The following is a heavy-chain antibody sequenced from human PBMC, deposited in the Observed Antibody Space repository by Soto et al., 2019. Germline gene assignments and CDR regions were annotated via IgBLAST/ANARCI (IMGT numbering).Heavy chain of an antibody. CDR3: ARDGDYFVSGSPPLVSK. Sequence: QVQLQESGPGLVKPSQTLSLTCTVSGGSITSGCYCWTWLRQHPVKVLEWLGHISSSGSTSYNPSLKSRVTITIVTSNNPSSLKLTSVTAADTAVYYSARDGDYFVSGSPPLVSKWGQGTLVTVSS. V-gene: IGHV4-31*03. CDR2: ISSSGST. J-gene: IGHJ4*02. CDR1: GGSITSGCYC. D-gene: IGHD3-10*01.